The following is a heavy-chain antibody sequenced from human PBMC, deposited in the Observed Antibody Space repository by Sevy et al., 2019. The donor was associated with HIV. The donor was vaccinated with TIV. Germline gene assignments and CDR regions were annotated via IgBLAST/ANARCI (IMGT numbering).Heavy chain of an antibody. CDR1: GYTLTELS. V-gene: IGHV1-24*01. D-gene: IGHD6-6*01. CDR3: ATDTRSSSYYFDY. Sequence: ASVKVSCKVSGYTLTELSMHWVRQAPGKALEWMGGFDPEDGETIYAQKFQGRVTMTEDTSTDTAYMELSSLRSEDTAVYYCATDTRSSSYYFDYWGQGTLVTVSS. J-gene: IGHJ4*02. CDR2: FDPEDGET.